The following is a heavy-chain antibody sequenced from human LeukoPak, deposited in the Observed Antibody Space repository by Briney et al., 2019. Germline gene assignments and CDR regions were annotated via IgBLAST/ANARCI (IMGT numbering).Heavy chain of an antibody. CDR2: INPNSGGT. V-gene: IGHV1-2*02. D-gene: IGHD2-2*01. CDR3: ARISGLYQLLLPFDY. CDR1: GYTFTSYG. J-gene: IGHJ4*02. Sequence: GASVKVSCEASGYTFTSYGISWVRQAPGQGLEWMGWINPNSGGTNYAQKFQGRVTMTRDTSISTAYMELSRLRSDDTAVYYCARISGLYQLLLPFDYWGQGTLVTVSS.